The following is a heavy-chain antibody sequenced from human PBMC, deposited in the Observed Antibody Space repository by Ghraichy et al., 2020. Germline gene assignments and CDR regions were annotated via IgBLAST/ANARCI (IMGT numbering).Heavy chain of an antibody. V-gene: IGHV3-53*01. CDR3: ARGGDAGSPYHYAIDY. D-gene: IGHD3-16*01. CDR1: GFSVSNNY. J-gene: IGHJ4*02. CDR2: IYRGGQT. Sequence: GESLNISCATSGFSVSNNYMSWVRQAPGKGLEWVSVIYRGGQTFYAESVKGRFTISRDESTNVLSLQMNSLRAEDSAVYFCARGGDAGSPYHYAIDYWGQGTLVTVSS.